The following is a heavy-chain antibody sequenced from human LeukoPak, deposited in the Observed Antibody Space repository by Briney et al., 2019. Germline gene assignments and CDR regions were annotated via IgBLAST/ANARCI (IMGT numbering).Heavy chain of an antibody. D-gene: IGHD3-3*01. CDR1: GGSISSHY. CDR2: IYYSGST. CDR3: ARSITIFGVAQHAYMNV. Sequence: SETLSLTCTVSGGSISSHYWSWIRQPPGKGLEWIGYIYYSGSTNYNPSLKSRVTISVDTSKNQFSLKLSSVTAADTAVYYWARSITIFGVAQHAYMNVWGKG. J-gene: IGHJ6*03. V-gene: IGHV4-59*11.